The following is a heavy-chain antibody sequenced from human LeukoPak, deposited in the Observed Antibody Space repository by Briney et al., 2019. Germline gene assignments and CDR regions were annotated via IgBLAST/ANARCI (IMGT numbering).Heavy chain of an antibody. CDR2: ISAYNGNT. CDR1: GYTFTSYG. V-gene: IGHV1-18*01. Sequence: ASVTVSCKASGYTFTSYGISWVRQAPGQGLEWMGWISAYNGNTNYAQKLQGRVTMTTDTSTSTAYMELRSLRSDDTAVYYCARDPTPYCSSTSCYTRWFDPWGQGTLVTVSS. J-gene: IGHJ5*02. D-gene: IGHD2-2*02. CDR3: ARDPTPYCSSTSCYTRWFDP.